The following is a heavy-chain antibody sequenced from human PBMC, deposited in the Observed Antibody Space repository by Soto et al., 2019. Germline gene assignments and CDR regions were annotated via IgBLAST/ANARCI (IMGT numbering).Heavy chain of an antibody. CDR1: GFTFGDYY. CDR2: ISPGSSYP. J-gene: IGHJ5*02. V-gene: IGHV3-11*06. CDR3: GRGGGGGLFDP. Sequence: QVQLVESGGGLVPPGGSLRLSCAGSGFTFGDYYMSWIRQAPGKGREWLSYISPGSSYPAYPDSVKGRVSISRDNAKRSLYLQMMSLTAEDRAIYYCGRGGGGGLFDPWDQVTMVTVSS. D-gene: IGHD2-15*01.